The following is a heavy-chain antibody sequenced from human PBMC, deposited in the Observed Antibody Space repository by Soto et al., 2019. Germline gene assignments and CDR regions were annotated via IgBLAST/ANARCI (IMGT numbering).Heavy chain of an antibody. V-gene: IGHV1-69*12. CDR1: GGTFSTYA. CDR2: IIPMFGTA. D-gene: IGHD5-12*01. CDR3: AGGIPVWVRRINNGYSR. J-gene: IGHJ4*02. Sequence: QVQLVQSGAEVKKPESSVKVSCKAPGGTFSTYAISWVRQAPGQGLEWMGGIIPMFGTANYAQRFQDRVTITAGQPTNKIHLGLSRLRSEDTAVYFCAGGIPVWVRRINNGYSRWGQGTLVTVSS.